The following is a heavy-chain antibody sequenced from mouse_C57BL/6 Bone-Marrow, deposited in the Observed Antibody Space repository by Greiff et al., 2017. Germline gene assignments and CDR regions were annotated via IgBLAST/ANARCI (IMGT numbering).Heavy chain of an antibody. CDR3: AREGDYLQDYAMDY. Sequence: QVQLQQSGPELVKPGASVKLSCKASGYTFTSYDINWVKQRPGQGLEWIGWIYPRDGSTKYNEKFKGKATLTVDTSSSTAYMELHSLTSEDSAVYFCAREGDYLQDYAMDYWGQGTSVTVSS. CDR2: IYPRDGST. D-gene: IGHD2-4*01. V-gene: IGHV1-85*01. J-gene: IGHJ4*01. CDR1: GYTFTSYD.